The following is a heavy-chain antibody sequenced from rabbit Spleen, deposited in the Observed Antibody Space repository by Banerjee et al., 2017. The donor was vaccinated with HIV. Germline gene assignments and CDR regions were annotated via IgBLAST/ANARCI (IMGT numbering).Heavy chain of an antibody. Sequence: QEELEESGGGLVKPEGSLTLTCKASGFSFSDRDVMCWVRQAPGKGLEWIGTIWTGSTPITWYASWAKGRFTISKTSSTTVTLQLSSLTAADTATYFCARNGGMLDYNLWGPGTLVTVS. CDR3: ARNGGMLDYNL. D-gene: IGHD6-1*01. J-gene: IGHJ4*01. CDR2: IWTGSTPIT. V-gene: IGHV1S45*01. CDR1: GFSFSDRDV.